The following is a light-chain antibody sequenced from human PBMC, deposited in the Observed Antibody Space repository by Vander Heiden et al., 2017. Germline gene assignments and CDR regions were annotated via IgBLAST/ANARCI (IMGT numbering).Light chain of an antibody. CDR3: LQDYNYPAT. J-gene: IGKJ1*01. CDR2: GAS. Sequence: AIQMTQSPSSLSASVGDRVTITCRASQGIRNDLGWYHQKPGKAPKLLIYGASSLHSGVPSRFSGSGSGTDFTLTISSLQPEDFATYYCLQDYNYPATFGQGTKVEIK. V-gene: IGKV1-6*01. CDR1: QGIRND.